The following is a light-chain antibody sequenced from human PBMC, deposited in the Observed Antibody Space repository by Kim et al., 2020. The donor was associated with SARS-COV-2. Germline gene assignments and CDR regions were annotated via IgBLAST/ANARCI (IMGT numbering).Light chain of an antibody. Sequence: SLSPAERAAPPCCASQIGISSLSLYQQKHGQAPRLLIYDEADRATGIPARFSVSGSGTDFALTISSLGPEDFAVYYCQRRSNWLTFGGGTKVDIK. CDR2: DEA. J-gene: IGKJ4*01. CDR1: QIGISS. V-gene: IGKV3-11*01. CDR3: QRRSNWLT.